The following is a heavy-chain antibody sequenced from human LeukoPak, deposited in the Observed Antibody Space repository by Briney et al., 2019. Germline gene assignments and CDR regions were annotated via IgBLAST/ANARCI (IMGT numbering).Heavy chain of an antibody. J-gene: IGHJ6*03. D-gene: IGHD4-17*01. CDR3: VRVRYGDIYYSYYYMDV. Sequence: SETLSLTCTVSGGSISSSSYYWGWIRQPPGKGLEWIGNIYYSGSTYYNPSLKSRVTILVDTSKNQFSLKLSSVTAADTAVYYCVRVRYGDIYYSYYYMDVWGKGTTVTVSS. CDR2: IYYSGST. CDR1: GGSISSSSYY. V-gene: IGHV4-39*07.